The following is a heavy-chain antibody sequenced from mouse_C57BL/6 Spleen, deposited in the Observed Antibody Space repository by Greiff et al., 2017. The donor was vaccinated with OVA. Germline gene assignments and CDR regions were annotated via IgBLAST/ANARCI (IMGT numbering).Heavy chain of an antibody. D-gene: IGHD1-1*01. CDR3: ARITTGYFDY. J-gene: IGHJ2*01. CDR1: GFTFSDYG. CDR2: ISNLAYSI. Sequence: DVMLVESGGGLVQPGGSLKLSCAASGFTFSDYGMAWVRQAPRKGPEWVAFISNLAYSIYYADTVTGRFTISRENAKNTLYLEMSSLRSEDTAMYYCARITTGYFDYWGQGTTLTVSS. V-gene: IGHV5-15*01.